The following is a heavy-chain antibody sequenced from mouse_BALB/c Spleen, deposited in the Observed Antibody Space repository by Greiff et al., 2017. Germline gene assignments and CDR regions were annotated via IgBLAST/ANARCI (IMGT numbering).Heavy chain of an antibody. CDR1: GYAFTSYN. CDR2: IDPYNGGT. V-gene: IGHV1S135*01. CDR3: ARAVVAKGAWFAY. Sequence: EVKLMESGPELVKPGASVKVSCKASGYAFTSYNMYWVKQSHGKSLEWIGYIDPYNGGTSYNQKFKGKATLTVDKSSSTAYMHLNSLTSEDSAVYYCARAVVAKGAWFAYWGQGTLVTVSA. D-gene: IGHD1-1*01. J-gene: IGHJ3*01.